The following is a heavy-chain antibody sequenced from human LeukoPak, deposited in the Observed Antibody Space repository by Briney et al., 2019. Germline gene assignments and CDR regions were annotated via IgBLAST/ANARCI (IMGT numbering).Heavy chain of an antibody. CDR3: ARANSGPEHIVVVTAIEAFDI. CDR2: TYYRSKWYN. V-gene: IGHV6-1*01. Sequence: SQTLSLTCAISGDSVSSNSAAWNWIRQSPSRGLEWLGRTYYRSKWYNDYAVSVKSRITINPDTSKNQFSLQLNSVTPEDTAVYYCARANSGPEHIVVVTAIEAFDIWGQGTMVTVSS. CDR1: GDSVSSNSAA. J-gene: IGHJ3*02. D-gene: IGHD2-21*02.